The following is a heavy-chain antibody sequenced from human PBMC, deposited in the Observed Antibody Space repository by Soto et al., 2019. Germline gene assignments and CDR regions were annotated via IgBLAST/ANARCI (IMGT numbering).Heavy chain of an antibody. J-gene: IGHJ4*02. V-gene: IGHV3-30*18. CDR1: GFTFSSYG. Sequence: PGGSLRLSCAASGFTFSSYGMHWVRQAPGKGLEWVAVISYDGSNKYYADSVKGRFTISRDNSKNTLYLQMNSLRAEDTAVYYCAKVLDWNYFDYWGQGTLVTVSS. CDR2: ISYDGSNK. D-gene: IGHD3-9*01. CDR3: AKVLDWNYFDY.